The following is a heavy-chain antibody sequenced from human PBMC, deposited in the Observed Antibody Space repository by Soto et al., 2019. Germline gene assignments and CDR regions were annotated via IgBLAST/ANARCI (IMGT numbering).Heavy chain of an antibody. CDR1: GFTVSDYD. V-gene: IGHV3-11*01. CDR2: ISSSGSTI. J-gene: IGHJ4*02. D-gene: IGHD5-18*01. CDR3: ARAADTAMVTGVDY. Sequence: SLRLCSAACGFTVSDYDMSWIRQTPGKGLEWVSYISSSGSTIYYADSVKGRFTISRDNAKNSLYLQMNSLRAEDTAVYYCARAADTAMVTGVDYWGQGTLVTVSS.